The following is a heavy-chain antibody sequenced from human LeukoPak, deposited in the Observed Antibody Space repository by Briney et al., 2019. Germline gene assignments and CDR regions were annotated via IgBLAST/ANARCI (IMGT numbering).Heavy chain of an antibody. V-gene: IGHV1-18*01. CDR3: ARDRTIKDADY. CDR1: GGTFSSYA. Sequence: GASVKVSCNASGGTFSSYAISWVRQAPGQGLEWMGWISAYNGNTNYAQKLQGRVTMTTDTSTSTAYMELRSLRSDDTAVYYCARDRTIKDADYWGQGTLVTVSS. CDR2: ISAYNGNT. J-gene: IGHJ4*02.